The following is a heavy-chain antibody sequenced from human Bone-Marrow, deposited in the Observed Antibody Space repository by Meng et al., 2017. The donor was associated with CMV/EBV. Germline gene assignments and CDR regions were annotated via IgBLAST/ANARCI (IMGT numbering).Heavy chain of an antibody. J-gene: IGHJ4*02. Sequence: GGSLRLSCAASGFTFSRYWMDWVRQAPGKGLVWVSRIKSDGSSRGYADSVKGRFTISRDNAKNTLYLQMNSLRAEDTAVYYCARGGFSLGGLSPLGYWGQGTLVTVSS. V-gene: IGHV3-74*01. D-gene: IGHD3-16*02. CDR3: ARGGFSLGGLSPLGY. CDR1: GFTFSRYW. CDR2: IKSDGSSR.